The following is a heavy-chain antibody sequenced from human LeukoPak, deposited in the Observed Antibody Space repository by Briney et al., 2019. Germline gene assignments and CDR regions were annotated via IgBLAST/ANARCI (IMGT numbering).Heavy chain of an antibody. CDR2: ISSSGSTI. J-gene: IGHJ4*02. V-gene: IGHV3-11*01. CDR1: GFTFTDYY. Sequence: GGSLRLSCAASGFTFTDYYMSWIRQAPGKGLEWLSYISSSGSTIYYADSVKGRFTISRDNAKNSLYLQMNSLRAEDTALYYCAKEQQQLVLDYRGQGTLVTVSS. CDR3: AKEQQQLVLDY. D-gene: IGHD6-13*01.